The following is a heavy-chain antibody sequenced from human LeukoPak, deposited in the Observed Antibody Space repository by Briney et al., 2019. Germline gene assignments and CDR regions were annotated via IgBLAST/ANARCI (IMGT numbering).Heavy chain of an antibody. CDR1: GDSINNYC. CDR2: MHNGVHT. D-gene: IGHD3-10*02. Sequence: SETLSLTCTVPGDSINNYCWSRIRQPPGKGLEWIGYMHNGVHTNYNPSLKSRVTISGDTSKNQLSLKLTSVTAADTAVYYCAEMFRRDLVGTNVGHGGQGTLVTVSS. CDR3: AEMFRRDLVGTNVGH. V-gene: IGHV4-59*01. J-gene: IGHJ4*02.